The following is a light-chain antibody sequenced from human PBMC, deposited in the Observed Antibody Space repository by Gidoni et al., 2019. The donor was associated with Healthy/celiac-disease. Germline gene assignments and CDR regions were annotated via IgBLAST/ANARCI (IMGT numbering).Light chain of an antibody. CDR3: SSYTSSSFRV. Sequence: QSALTQPASVSGSPGQSITISCTGTSSDVGGYNYVSWYQQHPGKAPKLMIYEVSNRPSGVSNRFSGSKSGNTASLTISGLQAEDEADYYCSSYTSSSFRVCGGGTKLXV. CDR1: SSDVGGYNY. J-gene: IGLJ3*02. CDR2: EVS. V-gene: IGLV2-14*01.